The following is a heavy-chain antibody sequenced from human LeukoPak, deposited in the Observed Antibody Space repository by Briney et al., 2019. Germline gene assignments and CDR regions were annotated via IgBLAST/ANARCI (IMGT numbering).Heavy chain of an antibody. D-gene: IGHD2-15*01. CDR2: TYYRSKWYN. J-gene: IGHJ4*02. CDR1: GDSVSSNSVA. CDR3: ARDHCSGGSCYWRFDY. Sequence: SPTLSLTCAISGDSVSSNSVAWNWIRQSPSRGLEWLGRTYYRSKWYNDYAVSVKGRITINPDTSKNQFSLQLNSVTPEDTAVFYCARDHCSGGSCYWRFDYWGQGTLVTVSS. V-gene: IGHV6-1*01.